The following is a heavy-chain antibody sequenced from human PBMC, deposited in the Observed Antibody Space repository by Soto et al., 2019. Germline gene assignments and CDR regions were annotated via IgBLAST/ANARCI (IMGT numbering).Heavy chain of an antibody. CDR2: VRGSDGTT. D-gene: IGHD3-10*01. J-gene: IGHJ4*02. Sequence: EVQLLESGGGLVQPGGSLRLSCAASGFTFNNFAMNWVRQAPGKGLEWVSTVRGSDGTTHYADSVKGRFTISRDNSKDTLYLQMNSLRVEDTAIYYCARNLWDGGYLDYWGQGTLVTVSS. CDR1: GFTFNNFA. CDR3: ARNLWDGGYLDY. V-gene: IGHV3-23*01.